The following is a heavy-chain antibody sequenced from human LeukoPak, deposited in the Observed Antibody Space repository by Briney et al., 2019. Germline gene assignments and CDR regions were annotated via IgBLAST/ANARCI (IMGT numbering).Heavy chain of an antibody. CDR1: GFTFSSSW. J-gene: IGHJ4*02. CDR2: IKEDGSEK. Sequence: GGSLRLSCAASGFTFSSSWMSWVRQAPGKGLEWVANIKEDGSEKYYGDSVKGRFTISRDNAKNSLYLQMNSLRAEDTAVYYCARVIAAAGTWYFDYWGLGTLVTVSS. CDR3: ARVIAAAGTWYFDY. D-gene: IGHD6-13*01. V-gene: IGHV3-7*01.